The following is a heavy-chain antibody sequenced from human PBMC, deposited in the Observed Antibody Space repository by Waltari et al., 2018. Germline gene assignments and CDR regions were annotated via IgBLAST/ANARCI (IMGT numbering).Heavy chain of an antibody. Sequence: EVQLVESGGGLVQPGGSLRLSCAASGFTFSSYSMNWVRQAPGKGLEWVSYISSSSSTIYYAGHVKGRFTSSRYNAKKSLYLQMNRLRAENTAVYYCARDQDSYDFSYYYGMDVWGQGTTVTVSS. CDR1: GFTFSSYS. CDR3: ARDQDSYDFSYYYGMDV. CDR2: ISSSSSTI. D-gene: IGHD5-18*01. V-gene: IGHV3-48*01. J-gene: IGHJ6*02.